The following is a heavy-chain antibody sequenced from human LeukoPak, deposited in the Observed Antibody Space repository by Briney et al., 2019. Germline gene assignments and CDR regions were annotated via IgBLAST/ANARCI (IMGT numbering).Heavy chain of an antibody. Sequence: GGSLRLSCAASGFTFSSYAMHWVRQAPGKGLEWVAVISYDGSNKYYADSVKGRFTISRDNSKNTLYLQMNSLRAEDTAVYYCASARYGDYGDYWGQGTLVTVSS. CDR2: ISYDGSNK. CDR3: ASARYGDYGDY. V-gene: IGHV3-30-3*01. D-gene: IGHD4-17*01. J-gene: IGHJ4*02. CDR1: GFTFSSYA.